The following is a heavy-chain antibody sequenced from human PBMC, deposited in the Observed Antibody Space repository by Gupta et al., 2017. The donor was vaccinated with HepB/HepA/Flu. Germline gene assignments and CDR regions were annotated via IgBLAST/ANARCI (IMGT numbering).Heavy chain of an antibody. J-gene: IGHJ4*02. CDR1: GFTFGDYA. Sequence: EVQLVESGGGLVKPGRSLRLSCTASGFTFGDYAMSWFRQAPGKGLEWVGFIRSKAYGGTTEYAASVKGRFTISRDDSKSIAYLQMNSLKTEDTAVYYCTSLYDSVKRKGGDDYWGQGTLVTVSS. CDR3: TSLYDSVKRKGGDDY. CDR2: IRSKAYGGTT. V-gene: IGHV3-49*05. D-gene: IGHD3-22*01.